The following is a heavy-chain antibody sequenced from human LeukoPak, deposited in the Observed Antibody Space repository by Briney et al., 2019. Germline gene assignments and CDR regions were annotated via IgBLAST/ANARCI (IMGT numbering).Heavy chain of an antibody. J-gene: IGHJ6*03. CDR3: ARDDLRITIFGVTYYMDV. D-gene: IGHD3-3*01. CDR1: GFTFSSYS. Sequence: PGGSLRLSCAASGFTFSSYSMNWVRQAPGKGLEWVSSISSSSSYIYYADSVKGRFTISRDNAKNSLYLQMNSLRAEDTAVYYCARDDLRITIFGVTYYMDVWGKGTTVTVSS. V-gene: IGHV3-21*01. CDR2: ISSSSSYI.